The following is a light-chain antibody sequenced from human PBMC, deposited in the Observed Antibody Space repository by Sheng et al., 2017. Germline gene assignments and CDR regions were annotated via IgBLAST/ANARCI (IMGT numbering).Light chain of an antibody. CDR3: QQSYSAPRT. Sequence: DIQMTQSPSSLSASVGARVTITCRASQSISRNLNWYQQKPGQAPELLVYAASNLQSEVPSRFSGSGSGTDFSLTISNLQPADFATYFCQQSYSAPRTFGQGTRVEVK. CDR2: AAS. CDR1: QSISRN. V-gene: IGKV1-39*01. J-gene: IGKJ1*01.